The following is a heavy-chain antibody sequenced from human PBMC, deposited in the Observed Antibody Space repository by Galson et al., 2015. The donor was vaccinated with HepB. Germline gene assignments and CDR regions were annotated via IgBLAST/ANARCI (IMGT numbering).Heavy chain of an antibody. CDR3: ASNNPSSGWDDAFDI. V-gene: IGHV1-46*01. CDR1: GYTFTSYS. CDR2: INPSGGST. J-gene: IGHJ3*02. D-gene: IGHD6-19*01. Sequence: SVKVSCKASGYTFTSYSMHWVRQAPGQGLEWMGIINPSGGSTSYAQKFQGRVTMTRDTSTSTVYMELSSLRSEDTAVYYCASNNPSSGWDDAFDIWGQGTMVTVSS.